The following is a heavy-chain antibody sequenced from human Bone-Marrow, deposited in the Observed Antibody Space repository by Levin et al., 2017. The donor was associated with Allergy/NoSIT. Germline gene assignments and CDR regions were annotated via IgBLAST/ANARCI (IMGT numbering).Heavy chain of an antibody. CDR2: MSSSGSTT. CDR1: GFTFSDYY. Sequence: GGSLRLSCAATGFTFSDYYMTWIRQAPGKGLEWLTYMSSSGSTTFYSDSVKGRFTISRDNAKNSLYLQMNSLTVEDTAMYHCRRSYGPDRYGSEREAWGQGILVTVSS. D-gene: IGHD3-10*01. J-gene: IGHJ4*02. CDR3: RRSYGPDRYGSEREA. V-gene: IGHV3-11*01.